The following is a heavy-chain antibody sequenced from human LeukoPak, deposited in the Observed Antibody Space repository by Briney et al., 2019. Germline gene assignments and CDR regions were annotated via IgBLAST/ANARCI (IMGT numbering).Heavy chain of an antibody. Sequence: ASVKVPCKASGCTFTSYYMHWVRQAPGQGLEWMGIINPNGGSTSYAQKFQGRVTMTRDTSTSTVYMELSSLRSEDTAVYYCASGYSGYGEYYYGMDVWGQGTTVTVSS. CDR2: INPNGGST. CDR1: GCTFTSYY. V-gene: IGHV1-46*01. D-gene: IGHD5-12*01. J-gene: IGHJ6*02. CDR3: ASGYSGYGEYYYGMDV.